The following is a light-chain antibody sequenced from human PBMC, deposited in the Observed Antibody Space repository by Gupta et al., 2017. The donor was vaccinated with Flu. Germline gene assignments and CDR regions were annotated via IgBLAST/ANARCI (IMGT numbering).Light chain of an antibody. CDR3: ASWATSLTTVV. V-gene: IGLV1-51*02. CDR2: ENP. Sequence: QSISTQPPSVYAAPSKTADITCCGSSSNIGSTYVSCYPHLPDTAPKLLLFENPKRPSGIPDRFSGSRSGTSATLTITGVQTGDEADYYYASWATSLTTVVFGGGTKVTVL. J-gene: IGLJ2*01. CDR1: SSNIGSTY.